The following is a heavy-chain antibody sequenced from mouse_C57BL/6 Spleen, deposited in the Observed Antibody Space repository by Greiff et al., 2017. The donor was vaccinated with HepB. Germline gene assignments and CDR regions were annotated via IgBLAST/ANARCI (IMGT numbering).Heavy chain of an antibody. CDR2: IYPGSGNT. CDR3: ASGGRYGNYGDY. D-gene: IGHD2-10*02. CDR1: GYTFTDYY. J-gene: IGHJ2*01. Sequence: QVQLQQSGAELVRPGASVKLSCKASGYTFTDYYINWVKQRPGQGLEWIARIYPGSGNTYYNEKFKGKATLTAEKSSSTAYMQLSSLTSEDSAVYFCASGGRYGNYGDYWGQGTTLTVSS. V-gene: IGHV1-76*01.